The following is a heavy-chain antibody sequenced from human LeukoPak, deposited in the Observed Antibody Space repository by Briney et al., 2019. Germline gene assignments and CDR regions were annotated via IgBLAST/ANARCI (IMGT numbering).Heavy chain of an antibody. CDR3: ARHGTHYDFWSGPYYYYYYVDV. CDR1: GGSISSYY. J-gene: IGHJ6*03. CDR2: IYTSGST. D-gene: IGHD3-3*01. Sequence: SETLSLTCTVSGGSISSYYWSWIRQPPGKGLEWIGYIYTSGSTNYNPSLKSRVTISVDTSKNQFSLKLSSVTAADTAVYYCARHGTHYDFWSGPYYYYYYVDVWGKGTTVTVSS. V-gene: IGHV4-4*09.